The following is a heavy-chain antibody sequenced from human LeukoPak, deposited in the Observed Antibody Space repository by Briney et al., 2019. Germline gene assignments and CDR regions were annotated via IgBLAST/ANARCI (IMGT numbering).Heavy chain of an antibody. J-gene: IGHJ6*02. CDR2: IYYSGST. V-gene: IGHV4-59*01. CDR3: ARTYPVYYGMDV. Sequence: PETLSLTCTVSGGSISSYYWSWIRQPPGKGLEWIGYIYYSGSTNYNPSLKSRVTISVDTSKNQFSLKLSSVTAADTAVYYCARTYPVYYGMDVWDQGTTVTVSS. D-gene: IGHD3-16*01. CDR1: GGSISSYY.